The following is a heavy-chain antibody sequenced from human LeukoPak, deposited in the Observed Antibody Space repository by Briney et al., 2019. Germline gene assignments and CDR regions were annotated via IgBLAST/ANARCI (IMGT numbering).Heavy chain of an antibody. D-gene: IGHD6-13*01. CDR2: ISSSSSTI. Sequence: GGSLRLSCAASGFTFSSYSMNWVRQAPGKGLEWVSYISSSSSTIYYADSVKGRFTISRDNAENSLYLQMNSLRDEDTAVYYCARIPQQLAYYFDYWGQGTLVTVSS. J-gene: IGHJ4*02. V-gene: IGHV3-48*02. CDR3: ARIPQQLAYYFDY. CDR1: GFTFSSYS.